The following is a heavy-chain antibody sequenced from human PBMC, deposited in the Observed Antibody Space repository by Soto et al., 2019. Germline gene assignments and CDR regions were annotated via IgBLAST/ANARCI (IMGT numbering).Heavy chain of an antibody. CDR3: ARETPHSSSWHAYYYYYYMDV. D-gene: IGHD6-13*01. V-gene: IGHV4-59*01. Sequence: SETLSLTCTVSGGSISSYYWSWIRQPPGKGLEWIGYIYYSGSTNYNPSLKSRVTISVDTSKNQFSLKLSSVTAADTAVYYCARETPHSSSWHAYYYYYYMDVWGKGTTVTVSS. J-gene: IGHJ6*03. CDR2: IYYSGST. CDR1: GGSISSYY.